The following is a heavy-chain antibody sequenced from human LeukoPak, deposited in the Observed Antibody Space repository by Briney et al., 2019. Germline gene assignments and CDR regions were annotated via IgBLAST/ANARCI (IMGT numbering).Heavy chain of an antibody. CDR2: ISGSGGST. Sequence: GGSLRLSCAASGFTFSSYAMSWVRQAPGKGLEWVSAISGSGGSTYYADSVKGRFAISRDNSKNTLYLQMNSLRAEDTAVYYCAKSGDPTYDFWSGYAMNFDYWGQGTLVTVSS. V-gene: IGHV3-23*01. CDR1: GFTFSSYA. D-gene: IGHD3-3*01. CDR3: AKSGDPTYDFWSGYAMNFDY. J-gene: IGHJ4*02.